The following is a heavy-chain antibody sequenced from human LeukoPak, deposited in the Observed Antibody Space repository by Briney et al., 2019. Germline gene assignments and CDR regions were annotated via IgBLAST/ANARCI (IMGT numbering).Heavy chain of an antibody. Sequence: SETLSLTCTVSGGSISSYYWSWIRQPPGKGLEWIGYIYYSGSTNYNPSLKSRVTISVDTSKNQFSLKLSSVTAADTAVYYCARDTCGGDCYAGFDPWGQGTLVTVSS. J-gene: IGHJ5*02. CDR1: GGSISSYY. D-gene: IGHD2-21*01. V-gene: IGHV4-59*01. CDR3: ARDTCGGDCYAGFDP. CDR2: IYYSGST.